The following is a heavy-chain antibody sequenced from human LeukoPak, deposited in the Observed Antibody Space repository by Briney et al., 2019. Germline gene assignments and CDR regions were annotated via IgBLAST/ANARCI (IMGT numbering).Heavy chain of an antibody. J-gene: IGHJ4*02. Sequence: PSETLSLTCAVYGGSFSGYYWSWFRQPPGKGLEWIGEINHSGSTNYSPSLKSRVTMSVDTSKNQLSLKLNSVTAADTAVYYCARGYYYFDYWGQGTLVTVSS. CDR1: GGSFSGYY. CDR3: ARGYYYFDY. V-gene: IGHV4-34*01. CDR2: INHSGST.